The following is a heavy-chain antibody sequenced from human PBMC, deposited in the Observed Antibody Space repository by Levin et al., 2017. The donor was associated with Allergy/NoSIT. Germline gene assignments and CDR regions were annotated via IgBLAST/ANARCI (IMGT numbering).Heavy chain of an antibody. Sequence: GGSLRLSCAASGFTFSTYGMHWVRQAPGKGLEWVAVISYDGSNEYYADSVKGRFTISRDNSKSTLHLQMNSLRAEDTAVYYCTTLCGGYYDFWNGRHASLLDYWGQGSLVTVSS. J-gene: IGHJ4*02. V-gene: IGHV3-30*03. D-gene: IGHD3-3*01. CDR2: ISYDGSNE. CDR1: GFTFSTYG. CDR3: TTLCGGYYDFWNGRHASLLDY.